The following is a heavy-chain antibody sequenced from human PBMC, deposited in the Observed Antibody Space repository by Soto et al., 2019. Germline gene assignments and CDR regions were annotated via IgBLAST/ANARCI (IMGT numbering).Heavy chain of an antibody. V-gene: IGHV3-21*01. D-gene: IGHD2-2*02. Sequence: GGSLRLSCAASGFTFSSYSMNWVRQAPGKGLEWVSSISSSSSYIYYADSVKGRFTISRDNAKNSLYLQMNSLRAEDTAVYYCAREYTAWPLAYGLDVWGQGTTVTVSS. CDR2: ISSSSSYI. CDR3: AREYTAWPLAYGLDV. CDR1: GFTFSSYS. J-gene: IGHJ6*02.